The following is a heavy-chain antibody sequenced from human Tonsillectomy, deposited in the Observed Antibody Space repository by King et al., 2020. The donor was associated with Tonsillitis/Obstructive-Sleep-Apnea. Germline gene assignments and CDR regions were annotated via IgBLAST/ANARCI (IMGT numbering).Heavy chain of an antibody. Sequence: HVQLQESGPGLVKPSETLSLTCTVSGGSISSHYWSWLRQPPGKGLEWIGYIYYSGSTNYNPSLKSRLTVSVDTSKNQFSLKLSSVTAADTAVYYCARFHTSVTNAFDIWGQGTMVTVSS. V-gene: IGHV4-59*11. CDR1: GGSISSHY. D-gene: IGHD4-17*01. J-gene: IGHJ3*02. CDR2: IYYSGST. CDR3: ARFHTSVTNAFDI.